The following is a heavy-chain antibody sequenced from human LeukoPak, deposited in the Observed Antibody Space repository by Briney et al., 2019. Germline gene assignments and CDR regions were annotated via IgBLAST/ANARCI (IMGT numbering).Heavy chain of an antibody. J-gene: IGHJ4*02. CDR2: ISSSGSTI. D-gene: IGHD3-16*02. Sequence: GGSLRLSCAASGFTFSSYEMNWVRQAPGKGLEWVSYISSSGSTIYYADSVKGRFTISRDNAKNSLYLQMNSLRAEDTAVYYCARSLSSRFSGPRRPYYFDYWGQGTLVTVSS. V-gene: IGHV3-48*03. CDR1: GFTFSSYE. CDR3: ARSLSSRFSGPRRPYYFDY.